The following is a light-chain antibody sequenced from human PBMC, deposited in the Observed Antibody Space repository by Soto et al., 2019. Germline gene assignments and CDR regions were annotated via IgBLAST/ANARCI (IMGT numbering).Light chain of an antibody. V-gene: IGKV3-11*01. CDR1: QRVNIY. CDR3: QQRSSPTWT. Sequence: EIVLTQSPATLSLSPGDRATLSCTASQRVNIYLAWYQQKPGQAPKLLIYDASDRAAGIPARFSGSGSGTDFTLTISSLEPEDFAVYYCQQRSSPTWTCGPGPRVE. CDR2: DAS. J-gene: IGKJ1*01.